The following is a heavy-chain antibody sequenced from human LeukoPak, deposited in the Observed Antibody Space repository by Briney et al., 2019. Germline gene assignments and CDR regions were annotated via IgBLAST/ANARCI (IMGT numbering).Heavy chain of an antibody. V-gene: IGHV3-48*04. CDR1: GFTFSSYS. CDR2: ISSSSSTI. D-gene: IGHD3-10*01. CDR3: AIDQQGDAAIDI. J-gene: IGHJ3*02. Sequence: GGSLRLSCAASGFTFSSYSMNWVRQAPGKGLEWVSYISSSSSTIYYADSVKGRFTISRDNAKNSLYLQMNSLRAEDTAVYNCAIDQQGDAAIDIWGQPPLASVSS.